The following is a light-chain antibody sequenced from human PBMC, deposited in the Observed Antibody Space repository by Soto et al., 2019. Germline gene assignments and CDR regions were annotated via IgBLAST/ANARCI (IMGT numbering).Light chain of an antibody. V-gene: IGLV1-51*02. J-gene: IGLJ2*01. Sequence: QSVLTQPPSVSAAPGQSVTISCSGSSSNIEHNYVSWYQQLPGTAPKLLIYENNIRPSGIPGRISGSKSDTSATLAITGLQTADEADYYCGTWENSLSAVVFGGGTKLTVL. CDR1: SSNIEHNY. CDR3: GTWENSLSAVV. CDR2: ENN.